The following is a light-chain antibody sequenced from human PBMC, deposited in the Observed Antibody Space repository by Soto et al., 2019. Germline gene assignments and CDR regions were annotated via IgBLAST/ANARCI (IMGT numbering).Light chain of an antibody. J-gene: IGKJ1*01. CDR1: QSVSSSY. CDR3: QQYENYFWT. CDR2: GTS. Sequence: EIVLTQSPGTLSLSPGERATLSCRASQSVSSSYLAWYQQKPGQAPRLLIYGTSSRATGIPDRFSGSGSGTEFTLSISSLQPDDFGTYYCQQYENYFWTFGQGTKVDIK. V-gene: IGKV3-20*01.